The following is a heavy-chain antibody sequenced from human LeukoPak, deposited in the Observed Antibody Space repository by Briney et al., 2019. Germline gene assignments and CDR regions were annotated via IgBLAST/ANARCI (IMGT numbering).Heavy chain of an antibody. CDR2: IKFDWCST. CDR3: AKDGKRIAMIGVVRRGHYFDY. D-gene: IGHD3-22*01. CDR1: GFTLSRYW. Sequence: GGSLSLPCEAPGFTLSRYWMHWVRQAPGKGLVWVSRIKFDWCSTNYADSVKGRFTISRDNAKNTLYLQMNSLRAEDTAVYYCAKDGKRIAMIGVVRRGHYFDYWGQGSLVTVSS. J-gene: IGHJ4*02. V-gene: IGHV3-74*01.